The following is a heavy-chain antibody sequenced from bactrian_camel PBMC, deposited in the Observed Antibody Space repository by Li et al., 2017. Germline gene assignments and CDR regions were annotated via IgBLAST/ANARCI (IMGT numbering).Heavy chain of an antibody. Sequence: HVQLVESGGGSVQAGGSLTLSRTASGYSIYSYCVGWFRQAPGQEREGVGSIDGDGRTRYADSVKGRFTISQDTTNGTVYLTMNNLQPGDSAKYYCAAAYPYDKTHTVIPIGSRRPGFGVWGQGTQVTVS. CDR3: AAAYPYDKTHTVIPIGSRRPGFGV. D-gene: IGHD1*01. CDR1: GYSIYSYC. J-gene: IGHJ4*01. V-gene: IGHV3S55*01. CDR2: IDGDGRT.